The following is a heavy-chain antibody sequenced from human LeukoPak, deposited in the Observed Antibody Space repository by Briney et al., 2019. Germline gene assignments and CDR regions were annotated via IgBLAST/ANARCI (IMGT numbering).Heavy chain of an antibody. D-gene: IGHD6-13*01. CDR2: IKQDGSEK. V-gene: IGHV3-7*01. CDR1: GFTFSSYW. CDR3: ARHSSSWSFYYYYYMDV. J-gene: IGHJ6*03. Sequence: GGSLRLSCAASGFTFSSYWMSWARQAPGKGLEWVANIKQDGSEKYYVDSVKGRFTISRDNAKNSLYLQMNSLRAEDTAVYYCARHSSSWSFYYYYYMDVWGKGTTVTVSS.